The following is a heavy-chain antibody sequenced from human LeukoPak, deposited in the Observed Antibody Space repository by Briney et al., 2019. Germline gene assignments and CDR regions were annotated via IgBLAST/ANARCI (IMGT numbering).Heavy chain of an antibody. CDR3: ARADPYYDILTGYYPPKGLVDY. CDR2: ISSSGSTI. J-gene: IGHJ4*02. V-gene: IGHV3-48*03. CDR1: GFTFSSYE. Sequence: GGSLRLSCAASGFTFSSYEMNWVRQAPGKGLEWVSYISSSGSTIYYADSVKGRFTISRDNAKNSLYLQMNGLRAEDTAVYYCARADPYYDILTGYYPPKGLVDYWGQGTLVTVSS. D-gene: IGHD3-9*01.